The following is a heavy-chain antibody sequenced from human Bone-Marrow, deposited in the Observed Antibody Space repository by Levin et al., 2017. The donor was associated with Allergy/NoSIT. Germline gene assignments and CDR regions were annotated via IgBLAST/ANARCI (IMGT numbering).Heavy chain of an antibody. CDR3: ARARDSFGYLPLDY. CDR2: IYHTGDA. CDR1: GGSMSRYY. D-gene: IGHD5-18*01. V-gene: IGHV4-59*01. J-gene: IGHJ4*02. Sequence: SQTLSLTCTVSGGSMSRYYWSWIRQSPERGLEWIGYIYHTGDASYNPSLEGRVTISVDTPKNQFSLRLNSVTAADTALYYCARARDSFGYLPLDYWGQGTLVTVSS.